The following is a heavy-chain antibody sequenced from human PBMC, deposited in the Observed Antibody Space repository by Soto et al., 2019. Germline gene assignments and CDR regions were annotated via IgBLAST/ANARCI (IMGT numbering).Heavy chain of an antibody. Sequence: ASVKVSCKTSGYTFTNHFIHWARQAPGQRHVWMGCINTANGDTKNSQNFQGRLTFARDTSTSSAYMEINSLRSEDMAVYYCARDSHINWWGSWTWGPGTLVTVST. D-gene: IGHD2-8*02. CDR3: ARDSHINWWGSWT. J-gene: IGHJ5*02. CDR2: INTANGDT. CDR1: GYTFTNHF. V-gene: IGHV1-3*03.